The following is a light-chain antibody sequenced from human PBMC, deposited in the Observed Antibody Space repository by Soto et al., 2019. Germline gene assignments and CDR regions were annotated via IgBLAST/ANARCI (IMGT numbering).Light chain of an antibody. J-gene: IGKJ5*01. CDR1: QTVSTN. V-gene: IGKV3D-15*01. Sequence: VLTQSLRTLSLSQGERATLSCRASQTVSTNYLAWYQQKPGQAPRLLIYGASKRATGIPARFSGSGPGTEFSFTVASLQSEDFAVYYCQQYDQWPIPFGQGTRLEI. CDR2: GAS. CDR3: QQYDQWPIP.